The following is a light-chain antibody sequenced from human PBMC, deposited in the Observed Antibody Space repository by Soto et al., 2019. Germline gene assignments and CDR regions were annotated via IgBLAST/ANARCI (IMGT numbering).Light chain of an antibody. CDR2: DAS. CDR3: RQYATSPLT. J-gene: IGKJ4*01. V-gene: IGKV3-20*01. CDR1: QSVAKDD. Sequence: EIVLTQSPGTLSLSPGERASLSCRASQSVAKDDLAWYQQKPGQAPRLLISDASSRPTGIPDRFSGSGSGTDFTLTVSRLEAEDFAVYFCRQYATSPLTFGGGTRVEIK.